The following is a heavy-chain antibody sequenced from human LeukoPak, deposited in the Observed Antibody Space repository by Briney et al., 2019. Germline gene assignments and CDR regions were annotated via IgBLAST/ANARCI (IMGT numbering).Heavy chain of an antibody. Sequence: PGGSLRLSCAASGFTFSSYGMHWVRQAPGKGLEWVAVISYDGSNKYYADSVKGRFTISRDNSKNTLYLQMNSLIAEDTAVYYCAKEWYYYDSSGSLRQPYFDYWGQGTLVTVSS. CDR2: ISYDGSNK. CDR3: AKEWYYYDSSGSLRQPYFDY. J-gene: IGHJ4*02. D-gene: IGHD3-22*01. V-gene: IGHV3-30*18. CDR1: GFTFSSYG.